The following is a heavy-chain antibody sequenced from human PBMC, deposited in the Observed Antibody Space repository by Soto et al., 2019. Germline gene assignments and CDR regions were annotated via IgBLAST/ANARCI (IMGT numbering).Heavy chain of an antibody. CDR2: IYYSGST. J-gene: IGHJ4*02. CDR3: ADTGGAFEF. CDR1: GGYIISSIYY. V-gene: IGHV4-39*01. D-gene: IGHD2-2*02. Sequence: PSETMSLSYTVAGGYIISSIYYWGSNRQPPGKGLEWIGSIYYSGSTYYNPSLKSRVTISVDTSKNQFSLKLSSVTAADTAVDYLADTGGAFEFRGQGTLVTVSS.